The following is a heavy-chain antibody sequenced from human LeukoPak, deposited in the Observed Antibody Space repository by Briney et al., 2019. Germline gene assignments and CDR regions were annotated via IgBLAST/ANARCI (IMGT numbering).Heavy chain of an antibody. CDR2: ISGSGGST. CDR3: AKDTVSTVTLYYYYGMDV. V-gene: IGHV3-23*01. CDR1: GFTFSSYA. J-gene: IGHJ6*02. D-gene: IGHD4-17*01. Sequence: PGGSLRLSCAASGFTFSSYAMSWVRQAPGKGLEWVSAISGSGGSTYYADSVKGRFTISRDNSKNTLYLQMNSLRAEDTAVYYCAKDTVSTVTLYYYYGMDVWGQGTTVTVSS.